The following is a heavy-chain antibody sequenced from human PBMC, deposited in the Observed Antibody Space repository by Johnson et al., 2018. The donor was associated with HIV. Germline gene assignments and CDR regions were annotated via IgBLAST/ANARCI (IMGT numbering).Heavy chain of an antibody. J-gene: IGHJ3*02. D-gene: IGHD6-25*01. Sequence: VQLVESGGGLVQPGWSLRLSCAASAFTVSDNYLSWVRQAPGKGLEWVSVIYTGGSTYYADSVKGRFTVSRDNSKNTLYLQMNSLRAEDTAVYYCALKAAFNDAFDIWGQGTMVTVSS. CDR3: ALKAAFNDAFDI. CDR1: AFTVSDNY. V-gene: IGHV3-66*02. CDR2: IYTGGST.